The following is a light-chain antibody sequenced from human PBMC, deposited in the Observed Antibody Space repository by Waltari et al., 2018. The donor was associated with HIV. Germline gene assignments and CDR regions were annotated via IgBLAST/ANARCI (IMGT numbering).Light chain of an antibody. CDR2: DVS. CDR1: SSDVGGYNF. Sequence: QSALTQPRSVSGSPGQSVTISCTGTSSDVGGYNFVSWYQQHPGKAPKLVIYDVSKWPSGVPDRFSGSKSGNTASLTISGLQAEDEADYYCSSYTGSHTCVFGGGTELTVL. J-gene: IGLJ3*02. V-gene: IGLV2-11*01. CDR3: SSYTGSHTCV.